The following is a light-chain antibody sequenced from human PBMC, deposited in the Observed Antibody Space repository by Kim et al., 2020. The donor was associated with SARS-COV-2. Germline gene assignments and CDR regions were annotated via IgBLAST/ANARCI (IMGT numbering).Light chain of an antibody. CDR3: QAWDGTTAV. Sequence: SYELTQPPSVSVSPGQTASISCSGANLGNKYAFWFQQKPGQSPILVIYQDRNRPSGIPERFSGSNSGNTATLTISGTQAMDEAYYYCQAWDGTTAVFGTGTKSPS. CDR2: QDR. J-gene: IGLJ1*01. V-gene: IGLV3-1*01. CDR1: NLGNKY.